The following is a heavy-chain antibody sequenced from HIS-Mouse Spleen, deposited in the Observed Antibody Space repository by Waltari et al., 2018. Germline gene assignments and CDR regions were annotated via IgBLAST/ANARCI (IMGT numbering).Heavy chain of an antibody. J-gene: IGHJ2*01. CDR2: IYYSGST. Sequence: QLQLQESGPGLVKPSETLSPTCTVSVGSISSSSYYGGWIRQPPGKGLEWIGSIYYSGSTYYNPSLKSRVTISVDTSKNQFSLKLSSVTAADTAVYYCAREIPYSSSWYDWYFDLWGRGTLVTVSS. V-gene: IGHV4-39*07. CDR3: AREIPYSSSWYDWYFDL. CDR1: VGSISSSSYY. D-gene: IGHD6-13*01.